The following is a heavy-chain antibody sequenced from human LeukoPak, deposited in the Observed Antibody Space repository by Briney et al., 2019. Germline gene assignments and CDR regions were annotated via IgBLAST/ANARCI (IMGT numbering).Heavy chain of an antibody. CDR1: GFTFSSYA. CDR3: AITWDTAMAGY. D-gene: IGHD5-18*01. Sequence: GGSLKLSCAASGFTFSSYAMSWVRQAPGKGLEWVSAISGSGGSTYYADSVKGRFTISRDNSKNTLYLQMNSLRAEDTAVYYCAITWDTAMAGYWGQGTLVTVSS. CDR2: ISGSGGST. J-gene: IGHJ4*02. V-gene: IGHV3-23*01.